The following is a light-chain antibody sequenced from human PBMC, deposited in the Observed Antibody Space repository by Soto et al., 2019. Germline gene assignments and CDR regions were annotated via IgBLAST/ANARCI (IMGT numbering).Light chain of an antibody. CDR3: QQYGRSPWT. J-gene: IGKJ1*01. Sequence: EIVLTQSPGTLSLSPGERATLSCRASQSVERKYFAWYQQKPGQAPRLLIYGASSRATGVPDRFSGSGSGGSGTDFTLTISRLEPEDFAVYYCQQYGRSPWTFGQGTKVEIK. V-gene: IGKV3-20*01. CDR1: QSVERKY. CDR2: GAS.